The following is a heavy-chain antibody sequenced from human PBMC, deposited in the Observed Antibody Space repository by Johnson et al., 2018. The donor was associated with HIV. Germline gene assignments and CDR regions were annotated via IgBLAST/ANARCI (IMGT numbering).Heavy chain of an antibody. Sequence: VQLVESGGGLVQPGGSLRLSCAASGFTFSSYDMHWVRQATGKGLEWVSAIGTAGDTYYPGSVKGRFTISRENAKNTLYLQMNSLRAEDTAVYYCARDLHYDSSGYFPLDIWGQGTMVTVSS. CDR3: ARDLHYDSSGYFPLDI. CDR1: GFTFSSYD. D-gene: IGHD3-22*01. V-gene: IGHV3-13*01. J-gene: IGHJ3*02. CDR2: IGTAGDT.